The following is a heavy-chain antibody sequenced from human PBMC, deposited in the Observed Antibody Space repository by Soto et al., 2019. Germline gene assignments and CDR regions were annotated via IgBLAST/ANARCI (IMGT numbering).Heavy chain of an antibody. CDR2: IYYSGST. V-gene: IGHV4-59*01. Sequence: SETLALTCTVSGGSISSYYWSWIRQPPGKGLEWIGYIYYSGSTNYNPSLKSRVTISVDTSKNQFSLKLSSVTAADTAVYFCARARYYDWCFDLWGLGTLVTVSS. D-gene: IGHD3-9*01. J-gene: IGHJ4*02. CDR1: GGSISSYY. CDR3: ARARYYDWCFDL.